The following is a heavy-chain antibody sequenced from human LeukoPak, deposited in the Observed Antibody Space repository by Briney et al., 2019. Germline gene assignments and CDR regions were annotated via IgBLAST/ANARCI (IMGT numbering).Heavy chain of an antibody. Sequence: GASVKVSCKASVYSFTSYGISWVRQAPGQGLEWMGWINPYNGNTNYAQKFLGRVTVTTDTSTSTAYMELRSLRSDDTAVYYCARVPPERGDYDYWGQGTLVTVSS. J-gene: IGHJ4*02. CDR2: INPYNGNT. CDR1: VYSFTSYG. CDR3: ARVPPERGDYDY. V-gene: IGHV1-18*01. D-gene: IGHD4-17*01.